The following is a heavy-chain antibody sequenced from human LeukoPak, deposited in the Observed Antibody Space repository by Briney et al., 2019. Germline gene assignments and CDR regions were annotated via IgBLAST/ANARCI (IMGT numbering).Heavy chain of an antibody. CDR2: INPNSGGT. CDR1: GYTFTGYY. D-gene: IGHD5-12*01. Sequence: GASVKVSCKASGYTFTGYYMHWVRQAPGQGLEWMGRINPNSGGTNYAQKFQGRVTMTRDTSISTAYMELSRLRSDDTAVYYCVTLYSGYDYDCWGQGTLVTVSS. J-gene: IGHJ4*02. V-gene: IGHV1-2*06. CDR3: VTLYSGYDYDC.